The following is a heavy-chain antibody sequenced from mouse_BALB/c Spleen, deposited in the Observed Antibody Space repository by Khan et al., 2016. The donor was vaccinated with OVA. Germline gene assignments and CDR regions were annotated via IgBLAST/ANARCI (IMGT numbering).Heavy chain of an antibody. D-gene: IGHD1-1*02. CDR2: ISTHYGNI. CDR1: GYTFTDFA. CDR3: ARGGGNERFAN. V-gene: IGHV1S137*01. Sequence: VQLQESGPELVRPGVSVKISCKGSGYTFTDFAMHWVKQSHAKSLEWIGVISTHYGNIDYNQKFKDKATMTVDKSSNTAYMELASFTSEAPAVLYRARGGGNERFANWGQGTQVTVSA. J-gene: IGHJ3*01.